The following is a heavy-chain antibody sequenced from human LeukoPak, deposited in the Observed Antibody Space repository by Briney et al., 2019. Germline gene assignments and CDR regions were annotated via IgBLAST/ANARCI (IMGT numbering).Heavy chain of an antibody. Sequence: SETLSLTCTVSGGSISSSSYYWGWIRQPPGKGLEWIGSIYYSGSTYYNPSLKSRVTISVDTSKNQFSLKLSSVTAADTAVYYCARVPWVGATHIDYWGQGTLVTVSS. CDR1: GGSISSSSYY. D-gene: IGHD1-26*01. CDR3: ARVPWVGATHIDY. CDR2: IYYSGST. J-gene: IGHJ4*02. V-gene: IGHV4-39*07.